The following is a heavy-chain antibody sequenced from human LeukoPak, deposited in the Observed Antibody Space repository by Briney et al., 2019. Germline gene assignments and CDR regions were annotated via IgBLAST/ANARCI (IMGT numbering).Heavy chain of an antibody. D-gene: IGHD6-19*01. J-gene: IGHJ4*02. CDR2: IYYSGST. CDR1: GGSISSSSYY. V-gene: IGHV4-39*07. Sequence: PSETLSLTCTVSGGSISSSSYYWGWIRQPPGKGLEWIGSIYYSGSTYYNPSLKSRVTISVDTSKNQFSLKLSSVTAADTAVYYCARVGSGWSRHFDYWGQGTLVTVSS. CDR3: ARVGSGWSRHFDY.